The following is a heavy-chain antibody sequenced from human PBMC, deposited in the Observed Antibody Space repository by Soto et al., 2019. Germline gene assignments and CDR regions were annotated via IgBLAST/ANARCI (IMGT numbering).Heavy chain of an antibody. D-gene: IGHD3-10*01. CDR2: ISAYNGNT. J-gene: IGHJ4*02. CDR3: ARDKRYYGSGSSIFDH. V-gene: IGHV1-18*04. Sequence: ASVKVSCKASGYTFTSYGISWVRQAPGQGLEWMGWISAYNGNTNYAQKLQGRVTMTTDTSTSTAYMELRSLRSDDTAVYYCARDKRYYGSGSSIFDHWGQGTLVTVSS. CDR1: GYTFTSYG.